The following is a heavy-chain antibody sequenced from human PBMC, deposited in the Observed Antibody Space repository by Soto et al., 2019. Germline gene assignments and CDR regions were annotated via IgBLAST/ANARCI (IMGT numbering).Heavy chain of an antibody. V-gene: IGHV1-8*01. D-gene: IGHD1-1*01. CDR3: ARDSRWNDGFDY. J-gene: IGHJ4*02. CDR1: GYSFTSYD. CDR2: MNPNSGNT. Sequence: GASVKVSCKASGYSFTSYDIHWVRQATGQGLEWMGWMNPNSGNTGYAQRFQGRLTLTRNTSMSTAYMELTSLRSEDTAVYYCARDSRWNDGFDYWGQGTLVTVSS.